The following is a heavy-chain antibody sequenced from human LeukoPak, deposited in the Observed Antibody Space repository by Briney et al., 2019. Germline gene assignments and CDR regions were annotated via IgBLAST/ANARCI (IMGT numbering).Heavy chain of an antibody. CDR1: GGSISSSSYY. D-gene: IGHD3-3*01. CDR3: ASVTYYDFWSGYSSNFXY. CDR2: IYYSGST. Sequence: SETLSLTCTVSGGSISSSSYYWGWIRQPPGKGLEWIGSIYYSGSTYYNPSLKSRVTISVDTSKNQFSLKLSSVTAADTAVYYXASVTYYDFWSGYSSNFXYWGQATXIT. V-gene: IGHV4-39*01. J-gene: IGHJ4*02.